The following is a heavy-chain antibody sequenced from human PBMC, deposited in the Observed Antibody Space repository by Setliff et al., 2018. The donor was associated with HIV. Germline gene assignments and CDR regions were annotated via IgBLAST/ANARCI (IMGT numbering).Heavy chain of an antibody. Sequence: ASVKVSCKASGYTFTSYAMHWVRQAPGQRLEWMGWINAGNGNTKYSQKFQGRVTITRDTSASTAYMELSSLRSEDTAVYYCARGTSRYSGYDYPPNYYYYGMDVWGQGTTVTVSS. D-gene: IGHD5-12*01. CDR2: INAGNGNT. CDR3: ARGTSRYSGYDYPPNYYYYGMDV. CDR1: GYTFTSYA. J-gene: IGHJ6*02. V-gene: IGHV1-3*01.